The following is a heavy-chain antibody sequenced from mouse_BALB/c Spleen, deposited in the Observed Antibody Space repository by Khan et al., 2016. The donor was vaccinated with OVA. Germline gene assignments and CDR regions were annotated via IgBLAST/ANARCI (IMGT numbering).Heavy chain of an antibody. CDR3: ARIKKIVATYFDY. CDR1: GYTFTSYW. V-gene: IGHV1S81*02. Sequence: QVQLQQSGAELVKAGASVKMSCKASGYTFTSYWMYWVKQRLGQGLEWFAETNPTNGRIYYTEKFKSKATLTVDKSSSTAYMLLSGPTFEDSAVYYCARIKKIVATYFDYWGQGTTLTVSS. CDR2: TNPTNGRI. D-gene: IGHD1-1*01. J-gene: IGHJ2*01.